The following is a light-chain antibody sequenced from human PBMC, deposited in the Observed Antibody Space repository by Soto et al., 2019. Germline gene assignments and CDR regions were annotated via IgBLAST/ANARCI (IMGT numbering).Light chain of an antibody. CDR2: AAS. J-gene: IGKJ4*01. CDR3: QQNHSTPPLT. V-gene: IGKV1-39*01. CDR1: QSISSY. Sequence: DIQITQSPSSLSASVGDRVTITCRASQSISSYLNWYQQKPGKAPKLLIYAASSLQSGVPSRFSGSGSGTDFTLTISSLQPEDFASYYCQQNHSTPPLTLGGGTKVDIK.